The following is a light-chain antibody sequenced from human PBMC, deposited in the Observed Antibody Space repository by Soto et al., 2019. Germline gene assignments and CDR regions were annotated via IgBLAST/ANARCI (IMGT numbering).Light chain of an antibody. V-gene: IGKV3-11*01. CDR1: QSVNSN. J-gene: IGKJ5*01. CDR2: GAS. CDR3: QQRSNWPQIT. Sequence: EIVMTQSPVTLSLSPGERATLSCRASQSVNSNLAWYQQKPGQAPRLLIYGASARATGIPARFSGSGSGTDFTLTISSLEPEDFAVYYCQQRSNWPQITFGQGTRLEIK.